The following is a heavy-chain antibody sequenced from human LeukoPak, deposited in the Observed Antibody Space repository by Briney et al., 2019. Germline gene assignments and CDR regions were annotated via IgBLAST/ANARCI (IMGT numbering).Heavy chain of an antibody. D-gene: IGHD3-22*01. CDR3: ARGGTYYYDSSGEAYFDY. CDR2: IYHSGST. J-gene: IGHJ4*02. Sequence: SQTLSLTCTVSGGSISSGGYYWSWIRQPPGKGLEWIGYIYHSGSTYYNPSLKSRVTISVDTSKNQFSLKLSSVTAADTAVYYCARGGTYYYDSSGEAYFDYWGQGTLVTVSS. V-gene: IGHV4-30-2*05. CDR1: GGSISSGGYY.